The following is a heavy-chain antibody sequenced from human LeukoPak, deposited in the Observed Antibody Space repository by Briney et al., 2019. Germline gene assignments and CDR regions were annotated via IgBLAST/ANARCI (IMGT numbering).Heavy chain of an antibody. V-gene: IGHV4-59*01. CDR3: ARVRTGSSGRPECLEH. J-gene: IGHJ1*01. Sequence: PSETLSLTCTVSGGSISSYYWTWIRQSPGKGLEWIGYLHDSGSTNYNASLKSRVTISADTSKNQISLKVSSVTAADTAIYYCARVRTGSSGRPECLEHWGQGTLVTVSS. CDR1: GGSISSYY. CDR2: LHDSGST. D-gene: IGHD6-25*01.